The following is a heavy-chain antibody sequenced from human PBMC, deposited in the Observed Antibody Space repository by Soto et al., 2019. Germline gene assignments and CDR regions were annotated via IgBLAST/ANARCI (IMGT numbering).Heavy chain of an antibody. D-gene: IGHD6-13*01. Sequence: GESLKISCAASGFTFSSYAMRWVRQAPGKGLEWVSAISGSGGSTYYADSVKGRFTISRDNSKNTLYLQMNSLRAEDTAVYYCAKERYSSSWKNPVGFDYWGQGTLVTVSS. CDR2: ISGSGGST. V-gene: IGHV3-23*01. CDR3: AKERYSSSWKNPVGFDY. J-gene: IGHJ4*02. CDR1: GFTFSSYA.